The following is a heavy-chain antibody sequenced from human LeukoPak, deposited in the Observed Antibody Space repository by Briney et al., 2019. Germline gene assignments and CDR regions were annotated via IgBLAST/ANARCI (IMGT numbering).Heavy chain of an antibody. CDR1: GFSFSSYA. D-gene: IGHD4-17*01. V-gene: IGHV3-23*01. CDR2: ISGSGGGT. CDR3: TKATGDYFWYFDL. Sequence: PGGSLRLSCAASGFSFSSYAMSWVRQAPGKGLEWVSGISGSGGGTYYADSVKGRFTISRDNSKNTLYLQMNGLRVEDTAVYYCTKATGDYFWYFDLWGRGTLVTVSS. J-gene: IGHJ2*01.